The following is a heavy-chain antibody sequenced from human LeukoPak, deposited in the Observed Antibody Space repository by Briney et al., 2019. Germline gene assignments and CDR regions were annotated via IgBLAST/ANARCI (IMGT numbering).Heavy chain of an antibody. CDR2: IIPILGIA. Sequence: SVKVSCKASGGTFSSYAISWVRQAPGQGLEWMGRIIPILGIANYAQKFQGRVTITADRSTSTAYMELSSLRSEDTAVYYCARLNGSGKRPFDYWGQGTLVTVSS. J-gene: IGHJ4*02. D-gene: IGHD3-10*01. CDR3: ARLNGSGKRPFDY. CDR1: GGTFSSYA. V-gene: IGHV1-69*04.